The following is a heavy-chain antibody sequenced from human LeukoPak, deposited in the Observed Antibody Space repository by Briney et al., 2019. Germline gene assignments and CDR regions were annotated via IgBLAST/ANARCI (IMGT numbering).Heavy chain of an antibody. CDR3: AKDWGYTTMVSYYFDY. V-gene: IGHV3-33*06. CDR2: IWYDGNNK. CDR1: GFTFSGYG. D-gene: IGHD5-18*01. Sequence: GGSLRLSCAASGFTFSGYGMHWVRQAPDKGLEWVAVIWYDGNNKYYADSVKGRFTISRDNSKNTLHLQMNSPRVEDTAVYYCAKDWGYTTMVSYYFDYWGQGALVTVSS. J-gene: IGHJ4*02.